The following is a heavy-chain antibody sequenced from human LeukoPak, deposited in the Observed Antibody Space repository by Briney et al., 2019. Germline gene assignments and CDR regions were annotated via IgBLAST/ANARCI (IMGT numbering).Heavy chain of an antibody. D-gene: IGHD3-10*01. Sequence: SEILSLTCAVYGGSFSGYYWSWIRQPPGKGLEWIGEINHSGSTNYNPSLKSRVTISVDTSKNQFSLKLSSVTAADTAVYYCARQRGGLWFGAFDYWGQGTLVTVSS. V-gene: IGHV4-34*01. CDR2: INHSGST. CDR1: GGSFSGYY. J-gene: IGHJ4*02. CDR3: ARQRGGLWFGAFDY.